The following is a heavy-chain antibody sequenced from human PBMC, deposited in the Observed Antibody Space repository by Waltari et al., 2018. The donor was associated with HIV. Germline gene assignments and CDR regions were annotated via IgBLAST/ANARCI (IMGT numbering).Heavy chain of an antibody. CDR3: VAGYYGRGDY. D-gene: IGHD3-3*01. V-gene: IGHV4-39*01. CDR2: VYYSGSS. CDR1: GGSFSTTRYY. J-gene: IGHJ4*02. Sequence: QLQLQASGPGLVKPSETLSLTCTVSGGSFSTTRYYSGWIRQPPGKGLEWIGSVYYSGSSYYNPSLKSRVTISVDTSKNQFSLKLSSVIAADTAVYYCVAGYYGRGDYWGQGTLVTVSS.